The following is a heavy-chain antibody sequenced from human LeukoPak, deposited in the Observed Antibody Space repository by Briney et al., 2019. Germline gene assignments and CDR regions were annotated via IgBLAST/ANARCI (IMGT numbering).Heavy chain of an antibody. D-gene: IGHD4-17*01. Sequence: PGRSLRLSCAASGFTFSSYAMHWVRQAPGKGLERVAVISYDGSNKYYADSVKGRFTISRDNSKNTLYLQMNSLRAEDTAVYYCARADYGDYIYYYYYGMDVWGQGTTVTVSS. CDR1: GFTFSSYA. CDR2: ISYDGSNK. V-gene: IGHV3-30-3*01. CDR3: ARADYGDYIYYYYYGMDV. J-gene: IGHJ6*02.